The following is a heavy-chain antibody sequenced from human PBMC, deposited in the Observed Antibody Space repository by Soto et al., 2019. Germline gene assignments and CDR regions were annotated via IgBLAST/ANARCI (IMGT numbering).Heavy chain of an antibody. V-gene: IGHV4-34*01. J-gene: IGHJ4*02. Sequence: SETLSLTCAVYGGSFSGYYWSWIRQPPGKGLEWIGEINHSGSTNYNPSLKSRVTISVDTSKNQFSLKLSSVTAADTAVYYCARGGGFCSGGSCYSFFGSYRHYFDYWGQGTLVTVSS. CDR1: GGSFSGYY. CDR3: ARGGGFCSGGSCYSFFGSYRHYFDY. D-gene: IGHD2-15*01. CDR2: INHSGST.